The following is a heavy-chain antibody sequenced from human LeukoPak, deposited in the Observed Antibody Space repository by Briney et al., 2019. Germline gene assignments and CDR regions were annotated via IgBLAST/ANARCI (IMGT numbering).Heavy chain of an antibody. Sequence: GGSLKLSCAASGFTFSSYEMNWVRQAPGKGLEWVSYISSSGSTIYYAHSVKGRLTISRDNAKKSLYLQMNSLRAEDTAIYYCARRYCSSTTCALDYWGQGTLVTVSS. D-gene: IGHD2-2*01. J-gene: IGHJ4*02. CDR1: GFTFSSYE. V-gene: IGHV3-48*03. CDR2: ISSSGSTI. CDR3: ARRYCSSTTCALDY.